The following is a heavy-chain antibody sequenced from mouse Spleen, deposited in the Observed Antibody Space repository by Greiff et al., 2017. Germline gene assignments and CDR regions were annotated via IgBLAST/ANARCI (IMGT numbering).Heavy chain of an antibody. V-gene: IGHV1-19*01. CDR2: INPYNGGT. CDR1: GYTFTDYY. J-gene: IGHJ4*01. Sequence: VQLQQSGPVLVKPGASVKMSCKASGYTFTDYYMNWVKQSHGKSLEWIGVINPYNGGTSYNQKFKGKATLTVDKSSSTAYMELNSLTSEDSAVYYCIYGSSYDAMDYWGQGTSFTVSS. CDR3: IYGSSYDAMDY. D-gene: IGHD1-1*01.